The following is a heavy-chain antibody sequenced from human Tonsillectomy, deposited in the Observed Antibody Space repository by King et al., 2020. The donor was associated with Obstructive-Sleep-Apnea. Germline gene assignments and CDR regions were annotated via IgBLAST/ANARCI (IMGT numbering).Heavy chain of an antibody. V-gene: IGHV3-9*01. CDR3: AKDKDSSGWYADY. Sequence: QLVQSGGGLVQPGRSLRLSCVASGFTFDDYAMHWVRQAPGKGLDWGSGISWNSGSLGYVVSVKGRFTISRDNGKKSLYLQMNSLRVEDTALYYCAKDKDSSGWYADYWGQGTLVTVSS. CDR1: GFTFDDYA. D-gene: IGHD6-19*01. J-gene: IGHJ4*02. CDR2: ISWNSGSL.